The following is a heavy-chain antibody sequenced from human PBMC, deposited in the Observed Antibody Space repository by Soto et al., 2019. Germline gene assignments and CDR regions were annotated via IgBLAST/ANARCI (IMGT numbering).Heavy chain of an antibody. CDR3: AREAVAHSYYYGRDV. CDR2: LWYDGAIT. Sequence: QVQLVESGGGVVQPGTSLGLSCAASGFTFKSYGIHWVRQAPGKGLEWLALLWYDGAITYYGESVRGRFTISRDNSKNTVYLEMSRLRAEDTSVYYGAREAVAHSYYYGRDVWGQGTTVTVSS. V-gene: IGHV3-33*01. D-gene: IGHD6-19*01. CDR1: GFTFKSYG. J-gene: IGHJ6*02.